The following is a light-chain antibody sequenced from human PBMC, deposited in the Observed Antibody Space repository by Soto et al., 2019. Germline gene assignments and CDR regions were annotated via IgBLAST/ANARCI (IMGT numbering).Light chain of an antibody. CDR2: TNN. Sequence: QSVLTQPPSASGTPGQRVTISCSGSSSNIGSNYVYWYQQLPGTAPKLLIYTNNQRPSGVPERFSGSKSGTSASLAISGLRSEDEADYYCAAWDDSLTGVEFGGGTQLTVL. J-gene: IGLJ2*01. V-gene: IGLV1-47*01. CDR3: AAWDDSLTGVE. CDR1: SSNIGSNY.